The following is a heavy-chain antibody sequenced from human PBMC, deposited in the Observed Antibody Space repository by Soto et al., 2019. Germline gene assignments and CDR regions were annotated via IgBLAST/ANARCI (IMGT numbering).Heavy chain of an antibody. CDR3: ASHYDSSGHTAYFDY. D-gene: IGHD3-22*01. J-gene: IGHJ4*02. V-gene: IGHV1-69*13. Sequence: ASVKVSCKASGGTFSSYAISWVRQAPGQGLEWMGGIIPIFGTANYSQKFQGRVTITADESTSTAYMELSSLRSEDTAVYYCASHYDSSGHTAYFDYWGQGTLVTVSS. CDR1: GGTFSSYA. CDR2: IIPIFGTA.